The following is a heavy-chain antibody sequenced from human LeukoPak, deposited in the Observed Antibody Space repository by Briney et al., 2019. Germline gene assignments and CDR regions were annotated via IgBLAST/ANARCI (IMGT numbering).Heavy chain of an antibody. D-gene: IGHD6-13*01. Sequence: SETLSLTCAVYGGSFSGYYWSWIRQPPGQGLEWIGEINHSGSTKYNPPPKNRGIRSADTSKNHVSLILSAVTAAGHAVCYLSGWGLASSWAVFEICGRGTLTTVSS. CDR1: GGSFSGYY. CDR2: INHSGST. CDR3: SGWGLASSWAVFEI. V-gene: IGHV4-34*01. J-gene: IGHJ4*02.